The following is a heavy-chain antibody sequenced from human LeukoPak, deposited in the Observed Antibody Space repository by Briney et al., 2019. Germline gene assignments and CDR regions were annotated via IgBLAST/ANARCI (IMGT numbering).Heavy chain of an antibody. CDR3: ARGYYDFWSGYSPLDY. V-gene: IGHV7-4-1*02. Sequence: GASVKVSYKASGYTFTSYAMNWVRQAPGQGLEWMGWINTNTGNPTYAQGFTGRFVFSLDTSVSTAYLQISSLKAEDTAVYYCARGYYDFWSGYSPLDYWGQGTLVTVSS. CDR2: INTNTGNP. J-gene: IGHJ4*02. CDR1: GYTFTSYA. D-gene: IGHD3-3*01.